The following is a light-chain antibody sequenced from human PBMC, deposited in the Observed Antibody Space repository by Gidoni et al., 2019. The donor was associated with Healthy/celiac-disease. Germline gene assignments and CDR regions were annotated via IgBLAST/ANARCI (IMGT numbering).Light chain of an antibody. CDR1: QSISSY. J-gene: IGKJ4*01. CDR3: QQSYSTPT. Sequence: DIQMTPSPSSLSASVGDRVTITCRASQSISSYLNWYQQKPGKAPKLLIYAASGLQSGVPSRFSGSGSGTDFTLTISSLQPEDFATYYCQQSYSTPTFGGGTKVEIK. CDR2: AAS. V-gene: IGKV1-39*01.